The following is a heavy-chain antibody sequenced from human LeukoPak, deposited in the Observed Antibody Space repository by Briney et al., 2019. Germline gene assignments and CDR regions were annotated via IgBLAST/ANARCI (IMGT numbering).Heavy chain of an antibody. CDR3: AKVRPYYGSGSYYRGGFDY. J-gene: IGHJ4*02. CDR2: ISGSGGST. V-gene: IGHV3-23*01. Sequence: PGGSLRLSCAASGFTFSSYAMSWVRQAPGKGLEWVSAISGSGGSTYYADSVKGRFTISRDNSKNTLYLQMNSLRAEDTAVYYCAKVRPYYGSGSYYRGGFDYWGQGTLVTVSS. CDR1: GFTFSSYA. D-gene: IGHD3-10*01.